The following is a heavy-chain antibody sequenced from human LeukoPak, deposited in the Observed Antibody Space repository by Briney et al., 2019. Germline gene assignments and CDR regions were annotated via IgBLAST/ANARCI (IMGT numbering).Heavy chain of an antibody. D-gene: IGHD2-21*02. V-gene: IGHV3-66*01. CDR2: MYTGGGR. J-gene: IGHJ4*02. Sequence: PGGSLRLSCAASGFSVSNYYMSWVRQPPGKVLEWVSVMYTGGGRYYGDSVKGRFTISRDNSKNTVFLQMNSLRVEDTALYYCTRGQSYCGADCYSDWGQGTLVTVSS. CDR1: GFSVSNYY. CDR3: TRGQSYCGADCYSD.